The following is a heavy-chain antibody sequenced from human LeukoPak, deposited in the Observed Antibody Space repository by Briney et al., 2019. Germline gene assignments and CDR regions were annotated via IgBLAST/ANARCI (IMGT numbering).Heavy chain of an antibody. Sequence: SVKVSCKASGGTFSSYAISWVRQAPGQGLEWMGGIIPIFGTANYAQKFQGRVTITADKSTSTAYMELSRLRSEDTAVYYCARDRGSSGWGYYYYYYMDVWGKGTTVTVSS. D-gene: IGHD6-19*01. CDR1: GGTFSSYA. CDR3: ARDRGSSGWGYYYYYYMDV. J-gene: IGHJ6*03. V-gene: IGHV1-69*06. CDR2: IIPIFGTA.